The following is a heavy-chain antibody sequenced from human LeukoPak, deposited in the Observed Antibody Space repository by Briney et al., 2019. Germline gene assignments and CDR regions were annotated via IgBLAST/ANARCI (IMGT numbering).Heavy chain of an antibody. D-gene: IGHD3-16*01. V-gene: IGHV4-39*07. CDR1: GGSVSTTTSY. CDR3: ARQPGDLGNS. CDR2: VHYTGST. J-gene: IGHJ4*02. Sequence: RTSETLSLTCTVSGGSVSTTTSYWDWIRRPPGKGLEWIGSVHYTGSTYYNLSLKSRVTMSVDRSKNQLSLNLTSVTAADTAVYYCARQPGDLGNSWGQGMLVTVSS.